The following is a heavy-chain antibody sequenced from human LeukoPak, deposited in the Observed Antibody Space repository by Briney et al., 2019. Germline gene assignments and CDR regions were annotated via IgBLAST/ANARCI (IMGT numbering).Heavy chain of an antibody. J-gene: IGHJ5*02. V-gene: IGHV3-30*02. CDR3: AKVGFDP. Sequence: PGGSLRLSCAASGFTFSTYGMHWVRQAPGKGLEWVAFIRSDGINKYYADSVKGRFTISRDNSKNTLYLQMNSLRAEDTAVYYCAKVGFDPWGQGTLVTVSS. CDR1: GFTFSTYG. CDR2: IRSDGINK.